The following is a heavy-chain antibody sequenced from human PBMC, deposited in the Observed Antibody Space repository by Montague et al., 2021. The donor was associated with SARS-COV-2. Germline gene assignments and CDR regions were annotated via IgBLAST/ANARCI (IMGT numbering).Heavy chain of an antibody. J-gene: IGHJ6*04. CDR1: DFTFSDYS. Sequence: SLRLSCAASDFTFSDYSMTWVRQAPGKGLEWVSFITGSGSTTYYADSVKGRFTISRDNSRSTLYLQMNSLRVEGTAVYYCARRRIKDILLVLPAPHLDVWGKGTTVTVSS. D-gene: IGHD2-21*02. V-gene: IGHV3-23*01. CDR3: ARRRIKDILLVLPAPHLDV. CDR2: ITGSGSTT.